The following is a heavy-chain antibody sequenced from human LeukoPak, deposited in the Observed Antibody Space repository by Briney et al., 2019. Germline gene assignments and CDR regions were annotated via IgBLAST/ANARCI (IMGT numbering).Heavy chain of an antibody. J-gene: IGHJ4*02. CDR2: IYYSGST. V-gene: IGHV4-59*01. CDR1: GDSISSYY. D-gene: IGHD1-14*01. CDR3: ARDPGDRLDY. Sequence: SETLSLTCTIPGDSISSYYWSWIRQPPGKGLEWIGYIYYSGSTKYNPSLKSRVTISVDTSKNQFSLKLTSVTAADTAVYYCARDPGDRLDYWGQGTLVTVSS.